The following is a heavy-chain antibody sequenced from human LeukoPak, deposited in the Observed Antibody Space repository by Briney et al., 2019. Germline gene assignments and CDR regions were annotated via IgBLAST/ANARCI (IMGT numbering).Heavy chain of an antibody. CDR1: GFTLRSHA. Sequence: GGSLRLSCAASGFTLRSHAMSWVRQAPGKGLEWVSAISGSGGSTDYADSVKGRFTISRDNSENTLYLQMKSLRAEDTAVYYCARGDGYNFFGYWGQGTLVTVSS. D-gene: IGHD5-24*01. V-gene: IGHV3-23*01. CDR3: ARGDGYNFFGY. J-gene: IGHJ4*02. CDR2: ISGSGGST.